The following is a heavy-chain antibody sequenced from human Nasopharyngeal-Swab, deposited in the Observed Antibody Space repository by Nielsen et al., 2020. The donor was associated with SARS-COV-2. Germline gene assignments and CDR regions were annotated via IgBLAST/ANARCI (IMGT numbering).Heavy chain of an antibody. Sequence: ESLKTSCAASGFTFSSYSMNWVRQAPGMGLEWVSVIHSDGTSTKYADSVRGRFTISRDNSKDTLYLQMNSLRAEDTAVYYCAKDLPEGWNSYLWYFDLWGRGTLVTVSS. D-gene: IGHD1-1*01. J-gene: IGHJ2*01. CDR1: GFTFSSYS. CDR3: AKDLPEGWNSYLWYFDL. V-gene: IGHV3-23*03. CDR2: IHSDGTST.